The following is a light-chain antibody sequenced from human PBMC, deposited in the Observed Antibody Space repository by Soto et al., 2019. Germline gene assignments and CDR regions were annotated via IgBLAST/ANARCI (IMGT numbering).Light chain of an antibody. Sequence: QSVLTQPPSASGTPGQRVTISCSGSSSNIESNTVNWYQQLPGMAPKLLIFSNKQRPSGVSDRISGSKSGTSASLAISGLQSEDEADYYCATWDDSLSGWVFGGGTKSPS. CDR2: SNK. J-gene: IGLJ3*02. V-gene: IGLV1-44*01. CDR3: ATWDDSLSGWV. CDR1: SSNIESNT.